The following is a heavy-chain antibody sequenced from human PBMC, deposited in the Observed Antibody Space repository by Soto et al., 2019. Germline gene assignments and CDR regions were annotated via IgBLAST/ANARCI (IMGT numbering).Heavy chain of an antibody. J-gene: IGHJ5*02. CDR1: GFTFSSSA. CDR3: AKSVNINWKNWFDP. Sequence: EEQLLESGGGLVQPGESLRLSCAASGFTFSSSAMNWVRQAPGKGLEWVSIISDSGGRTYYADSVRGRFTISRDNSKKTLYLQMNSLRAEDTAVYYCAKSVNINWKNWFDPWGQGTLVTVSS. D-gene: IGHD1-1*01. V-gene: IGHV3-23*01. CDR2: ISDSGGRT.